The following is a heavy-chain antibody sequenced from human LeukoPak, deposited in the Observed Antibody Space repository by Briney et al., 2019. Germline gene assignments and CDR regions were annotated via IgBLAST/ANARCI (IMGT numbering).Heavy chain of an antibody. D-gene: IGHD1-7*01. V-gene: IGHV4-59*10. CDR2: IYTSGST. Sequence: SETLSLTCAVYGGSFSGYYWSWIRQPAGKGLEWIGRIYTSGSTNYNPSLKSRVTMSVDTSKNQFSLKLSSVTAADTAVYYCARLATGTNAFDIWGQGTMVTVSS. CDR1: GGSFSGYY. CDR3: ARLATGTNAFDI. J-gene: IGHJ3*02.